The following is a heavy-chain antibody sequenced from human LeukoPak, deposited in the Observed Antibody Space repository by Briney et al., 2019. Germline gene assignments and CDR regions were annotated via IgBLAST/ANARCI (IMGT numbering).Heavy chain of an antibody. V-gene: IGHV3-30*04. CDR3: ARVGEVATINYEFDY. J-gene: IGHJ4*02. D-gene: IGHD5-12*01. CDR1: GFTFSSYA. Sequence: GGSLRLSCAASGFTFSSYAMHWVRQAPGKGLEWVAVISYDGRNKYYADSVKGRFTISRDNSKNTLYLQMNSLRAEDTAVYYCARVGEVATINYEFDYWGQGTLVTVSA. CDR2: ISYDGRNK.